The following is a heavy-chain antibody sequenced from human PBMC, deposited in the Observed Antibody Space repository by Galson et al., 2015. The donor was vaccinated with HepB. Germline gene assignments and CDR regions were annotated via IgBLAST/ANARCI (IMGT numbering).Heavy chain of an antibody. Sequence: SLRLSCAASGFTYNTYAMAWVRQSPGKGLEWVSSISGSAQSTDYADSVKGRFIISRDNSKNTVYLQINSLRVEDTAVYYCARGACGTNNCFPFDHWGQGNLVTVSS. CDR3: ARGACGTNNCFPFDH. CDR1: GFTYNTYA. CDR2: ISGSAQST. D-gene: IGHD2-2*01. J-gene: IGHJ4*02. V-gene: IGHV3-23*01.